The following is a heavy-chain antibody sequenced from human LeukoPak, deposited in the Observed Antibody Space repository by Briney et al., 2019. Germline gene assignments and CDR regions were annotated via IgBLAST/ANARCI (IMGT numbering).Heavy chain of an antibody. CDR1: GYTFTSYY. J-gene: IGHJ5*02. CDR2: IIPIFGTA. CDR3: AREGYCSSTSCYAAAYWFDP. Sequence: GASVKVSCKASGYTFTSYYMHWVRQAPGQGLEWMGGIIPIFGTANYAQKFQGRVTITADESTSTAYMELSSLRSEDTAVYYCAREGYCSSTSCYAAAYWFDPWGQGTLVTVSS. V-gene: IGHV1-69*13. D-gene: IGHD2-2*01.